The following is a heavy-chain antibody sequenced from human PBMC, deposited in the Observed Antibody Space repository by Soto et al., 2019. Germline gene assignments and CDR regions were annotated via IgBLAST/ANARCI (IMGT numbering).Heavy chain of an antibody. CDR1: GFTFSGSA. V-gene: IGHV3-73*01. CDR3: TRQRFHYYGMDV. J-gene: IGHJ6*02. D-gene: IGHD3-10*01. Sequence: GGSLRLSCAASGFTFSGSAMHWVRQASGKGLEWVGRIRSKANSYATAYAASVKGRFTISRDDSKNTAYLQMNSLKTEDTAVYYCTRQRFHYYGMDVWRQGTTVTVSS. CDR2: IRSKANSYAT.